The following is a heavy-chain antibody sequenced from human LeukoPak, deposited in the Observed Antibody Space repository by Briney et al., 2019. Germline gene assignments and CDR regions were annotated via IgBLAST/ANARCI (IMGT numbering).Heavy chain of an antibody. V-gene: IGHV4-4*07. CDR3: ARDLGLGGYDLGLIY. Sequence: SETLSLTCTVSGGSISSYYWSWIRQPAGKGLEWIGRICTSGSTNYNPSLKSRVTMSVDTSKNQFSLKLSSVTAADTAVYYCARDLGLGGYDLGLIYWGQGTLVTVSS. CDR2: ICTSGST. J-gene: IGHJ4*02. CDR1: GGSISSYY. D-gene: IGHD5-12*01.